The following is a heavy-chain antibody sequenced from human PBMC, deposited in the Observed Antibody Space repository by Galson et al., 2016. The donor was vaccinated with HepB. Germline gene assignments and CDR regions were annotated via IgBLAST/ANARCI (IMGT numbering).Heavy chain of an antibody. CDR2: INPNSGVT. CDR3: ARVPYYYQGGSHFYPSAFDI. Sequence: SVKVSCKASGYTFTGYYMHWVRQAPGQGLEWMGWINPNSGVTNYAQKFQGRVTMTGDTSISTAYMELSRLRSDDTAFYYCARVPYYYQGGSHFYPSAFDIWGQGTMVTVSS. CDR1: GYTFTGYY. V-gene: IGHV1-2*02. J-gene: IGHJ3*02. D-gene: IGHD3-10*01.